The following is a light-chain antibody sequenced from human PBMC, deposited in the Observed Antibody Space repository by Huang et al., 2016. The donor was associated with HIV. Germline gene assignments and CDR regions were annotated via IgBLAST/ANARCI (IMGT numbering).Light chain of an antibody. CDR3: QQSYGTLWT. V-gene: IGKV1-39*01. Sequence: DIQVTQSPSSLPASVGDRVTITYRSSQSISIYLYWYQQKPGKAPKLLIYAASSLQSGVPSRFSGSGSGTDFTLTISSLQPEDYATYDCQQSYGTLWTFGQGTKVEIK. CDR1: QSISIY. CDR2: AAS. J-gene: IGKJ1*01.